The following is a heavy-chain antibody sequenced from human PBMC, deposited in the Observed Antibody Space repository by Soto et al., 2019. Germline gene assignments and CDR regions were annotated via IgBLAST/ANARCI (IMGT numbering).Heavy chain of an antibody. Sequence: QLQLQESGPGLVKPSETLSLTCTVSGGSISSSSHYWGWIRQPPGKGLEWIGSIYYSGSTYYNPSLKSRVTISVDTSRNQFSLKLSSVTAADTAVYYCARRNLLIGNFDYWGQGTLVTVSS. D-gene: IGHD1-26*01. V-gene: IGHV4-39*01. CDR3: ARRNLLIGNFDY. J-gene: IGHJ4*02. CDR2: IYYSGST. CDR1: GGSISSSSHY.